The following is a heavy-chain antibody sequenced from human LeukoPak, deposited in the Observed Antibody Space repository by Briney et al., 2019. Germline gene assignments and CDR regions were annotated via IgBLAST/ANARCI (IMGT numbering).Heavy chain of an antibody. CDR1: GFTFNTYA. V-gene: IGHV3-23*01. Sequence: SGGSLRLSCAASGFTFNTYAMSWVRQAPGKGLEWVSGISGGGGSTYYADSVKGRFTISRDNSKNTLYLQMNSLRADDTAVYYCAGGRTGCWGRGTLVTVSS. CDR2: ISGGGGST. D-gene: IGHD2-8*02. J-gene: IGHJ4*02. CDR3: AGGRTGC.